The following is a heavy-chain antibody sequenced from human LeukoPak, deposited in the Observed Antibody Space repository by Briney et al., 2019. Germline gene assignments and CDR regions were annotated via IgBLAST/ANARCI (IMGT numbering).Heavy chain of an antibody. CDR1: GFSLYGYA. V-gene: IGHV3-23*01. J-gene: IGHJ4*02. D-gene: IGHD1-26*01. Sequence: GGSLRLSCAASGFSLYGYAMSWVRQVPGKGLKWVATITATGGTKFYADSVKGRFTISRDNSKNTLYLQMNSLRAEDTAVYYCAKDYSGAYFRGADYWGQGTLVTVSS. CDR2: ITATGGTK. CDR3: AKDYSGAYFRGADY.